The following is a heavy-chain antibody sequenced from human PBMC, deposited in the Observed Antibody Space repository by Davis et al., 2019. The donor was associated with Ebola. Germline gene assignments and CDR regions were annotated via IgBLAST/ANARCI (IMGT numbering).Heavy chain of an antibody. CDR1: RGSIRSYH. CDR3: ARRRITMVRGVIITADAFDI. CDR2: IYYSGST. V-gene: IGHV4-59*01. D-gene: IGHD3-10*01. J-gene: IGHJ3*02. Sequence: MPSETLSLTCTVSRGSIRSYHWSWIRQSPGKGLEWIGYIYYSGSTNYNPSLKSRVTISVDTSKNQFSLKLSSVTAADTAVYYCARRRITMVRGVIITADAFDIWGQGTMVTVSS.